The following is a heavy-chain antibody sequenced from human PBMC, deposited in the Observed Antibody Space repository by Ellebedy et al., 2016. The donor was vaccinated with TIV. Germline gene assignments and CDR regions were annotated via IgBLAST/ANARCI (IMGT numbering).Heavy chain of an antibody. J-gene: IGHJ4*02. CDR3: ARVGSNSDF. V-gene: IGHV4-31*03. Sequence: MPSETLSLTCTVSGVSIRSGGYYWSWVRQLPGKGLAWIGYLHSSGSTLYNPSLKSRLFISIDPSKNQFSLKLNSVTAADTAVYYCARVGSNSDFWGQGTLVTVSS. CDR2: LHSSGST. D-gene: IGHD4-11*01. CDR1: GVSIRSGGYY.